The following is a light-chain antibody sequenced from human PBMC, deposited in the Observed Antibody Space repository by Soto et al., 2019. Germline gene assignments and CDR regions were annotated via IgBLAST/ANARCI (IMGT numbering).Light chain of an antibody. CDR2: GNS. CDR1: SSNIGAGYD. CDR3: QSYDRSLRTYV. V-gene: IGLV1-40*01. J-gene: IGLJ1*01. Sequence: VLTQPPSVSGAPGQRVTISCSGSSSNIGAGYDVNWYRQLPGTAPKLLIYGNSDRPSGVPDRFSGPKSGTSASLAITGLQAEDEADYFCQSYDRSLRTYVFGTGTKVTVL.